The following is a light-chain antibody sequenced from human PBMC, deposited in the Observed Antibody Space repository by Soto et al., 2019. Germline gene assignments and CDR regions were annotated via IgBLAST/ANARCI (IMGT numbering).Light chain of an antibody. V-gene: IGKV1-12*01. J-gene: IGKJ5*01. CDR3: QQANSFPIT. Sequence: IQMTQSPSTLSASVGDRVTITCRASQSISSWLAWYQQKPGKAPNLLIYGASNLHSGVPSRFSGSGSGTNFTLTISSLQPEDFATYYCQQANSFPITFGQGTRLEIK. CDR1: QSISSW. CDR2: GAS.